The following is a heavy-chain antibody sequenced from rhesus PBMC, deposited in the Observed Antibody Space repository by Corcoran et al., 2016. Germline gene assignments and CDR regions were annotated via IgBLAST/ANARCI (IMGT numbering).Heavy chain of an antibody. Sequence: EVQLVESGGGLAKPGGSLRLSCAASGFTFSSSWMNWVRPTPGKGLEWISAINSGGGSTDYADSGKGLFTISRDNSKNTLSLQMNSLRAEYTAVYYCAKMNRDAFEFWGQGLRVTVSS. CDR2: INSGGGST. J-gene: IGHJ3*01. CDR3: AKMNRDAFEF. V-gene: IGHV3S42*01. CDR1: GFTFSSSW.